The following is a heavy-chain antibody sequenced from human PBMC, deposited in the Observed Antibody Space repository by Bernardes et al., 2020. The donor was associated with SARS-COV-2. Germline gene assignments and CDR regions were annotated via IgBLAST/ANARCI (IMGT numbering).Heavy chain of an antibody. J-gene: IGHJ3*02. D-gene: IGHD2-8*01. V-gene: IGHV1-2*02. CDR2: INPNSGGT. CDR3: AREPLYCTNGVCPDAFDI. Sequence: ASVKVSCKASGYTFTGYYMHWVRQAPGQGLEWMGWINPNSGGTNYAQKFQGRVTMTRDTSISTAYMELSRLRSDDTAVYYCAREPLYCTNGVCPDAFDIWGQGTMVTVSS. CDR1: GYTFTGYY.